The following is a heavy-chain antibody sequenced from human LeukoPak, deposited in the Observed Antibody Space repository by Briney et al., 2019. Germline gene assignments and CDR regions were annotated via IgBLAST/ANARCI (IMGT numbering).Heavy chain of an antibody. CDR3: ASTVVPAATVGDYYYYYGMDV. CDR1: GYTFTSYD. Sequence: GASVKVSCKASGYTFTSYDINWVRQATGQGLEWMGGIIPIFGTANYAQKFQGRVTITADESTSTAYMELSSLRSEDTAVYYCASTVVPAATVGDYYYYYGMDVWGKGTTVTVSS. J-gene: IGHJ6*04. CDR2: IIPIFGTA. V-gene: IGHV1-69*13. D-gene: IGHD2-2*01.